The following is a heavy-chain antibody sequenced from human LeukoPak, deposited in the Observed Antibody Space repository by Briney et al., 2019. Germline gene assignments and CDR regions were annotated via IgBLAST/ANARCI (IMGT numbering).Heavy chain of an antibody. Sequence: SETLSLTCTVYGGSISSYYWSWIRQPPGKGLEWIGYIYYSGSTNYNTSLKSRVTISVDTSKNQFSLKLSSVTAADTAVYYCARDRQYSSGWHDAFDIWGQGTMVTVSS. V-gene: IGHV4-59*01. CDR3: ARDRQYSSGWHDAFDI. D-gene: IGHD6-19*01. J-gene: IGHJ3*02. CDR2: IYYSGST. CDR1: GGSISSYY.